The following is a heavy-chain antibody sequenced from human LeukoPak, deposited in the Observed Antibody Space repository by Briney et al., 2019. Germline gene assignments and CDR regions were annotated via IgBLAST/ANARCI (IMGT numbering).Heavy chain of an antibody. V-gene: IGHV3-64*01. J-gene: IGHJ3*02. CDR3: ARDWRPELRLAFDI. Sequence: GGSLRLSCAASGFTFGSYAMHWVRQAPGKGLEYVSAISSNGGSTYYANSVKGRFTISRDNSKNTLYLQMGSLRAEDMAVYYCARDWRPELRLAFDIWGQGTMVSVSS. CDR1: GFTFGSYA. CDR2: ISSNGGST. D-gene: IGHD3-16*01.